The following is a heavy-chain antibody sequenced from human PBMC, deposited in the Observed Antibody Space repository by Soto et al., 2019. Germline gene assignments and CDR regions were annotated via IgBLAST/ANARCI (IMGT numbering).Heavy chain of an antibody. CDR3: ARIITAAGGRRYFDL. CDR2: INSSSSYT. CDR1: GFTFSDYY. V-gene: IGHV3-11*05. D-gene: IGHD6-13*01. Sequence: QVQLVESGGGLVKPGGSLRLSCAASGFTFSDYYMSWIRQAPGKGLERVSYINSSSSYTNYADSVKGRFTISRDNAKNSLYLQMNSLRAEDTAVYYCARIITAAGGRRYFDLWGRGTLVTVSS. J-gene: IGHJ2*01.